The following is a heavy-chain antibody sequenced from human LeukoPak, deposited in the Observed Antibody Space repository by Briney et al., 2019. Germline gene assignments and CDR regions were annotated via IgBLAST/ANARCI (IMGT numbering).Heavy chain of an antibody. Sequence: GASVKVSCKASGGTFSSYAISWVRQAPGQGLEWMGGIIPIFGTANYAQKFQGRVTITADESTSTAYMELSSLRSEDTAVYYCARGVSSGGMIVVWGQGTLVTVSS. CDR3: ARGVSSGGMIVV. J-gene: IGHJ4*02. D-gene: IGHD3-22*01. V-gene: IGHV1-69*13. CDR1: GGTFSSYA. CDR2: IIPIFGTA.